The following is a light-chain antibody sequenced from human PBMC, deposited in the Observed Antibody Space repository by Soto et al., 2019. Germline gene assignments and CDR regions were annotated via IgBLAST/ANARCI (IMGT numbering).Light chain of an antibody. CDR2: DVN. V-gene: IGLV2-18*02. Sequence: QSVLTQPPSVSGSPGQSVAISCTGTSSDVGSFNRVSWYQQSPGTAPKLMIYDVNNRPSGVPDRFSGSKSGNAASLTISGLQAEDESDYYCSSFTPSDTYVFGTGTKVTVL. CDR1: SSDVGSFNR. J-gene: IGLJ1*01. CDR3: SSFTPSDTYV.